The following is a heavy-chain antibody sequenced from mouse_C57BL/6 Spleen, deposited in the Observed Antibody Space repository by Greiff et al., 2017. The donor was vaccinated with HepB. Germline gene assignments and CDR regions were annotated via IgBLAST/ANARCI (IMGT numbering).Heavy chain of an antibody. D-gene: IGHD2-3*01. CDR3: ARSPRDYDGPDY. J-gene: IGHJ2*01. V-gene: IGHV1-18*01. CDR2: INPNNGGT. CDR1: GYTFTDYN. Sequence: EVQLQQSGPELVKPGASVKIPCKASGYTFTDYNMDWVKQSHGKSLEWIGDINPNNGGTIYNQKFKGKATLTVDKSSSTAYMELRSLTSEDTAVYYCARSPRDYDGPDYWGQGTTLTVSS.